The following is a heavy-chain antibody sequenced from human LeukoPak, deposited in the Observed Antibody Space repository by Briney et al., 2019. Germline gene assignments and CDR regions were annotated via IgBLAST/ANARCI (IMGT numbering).Heavy chain of an antibody. CDR2: MQSDGSGI. CDR3: ARIAAVGSRQFDS. CDR1: GFTFSASW. D-gene: IGHD6-13*01. Sequence: GGSLRLSCAASGFTFSASWMSWVRQASGKALEWVANMQSDGSGIAYADSVRGRFTISRDNAKNSLFLQMTSLTAADTAVYFCARIAAVGSRQFDSWGQGTLVTVSS. V-gene: IGHV3-7*05. J-gene: IGHJ4*02.